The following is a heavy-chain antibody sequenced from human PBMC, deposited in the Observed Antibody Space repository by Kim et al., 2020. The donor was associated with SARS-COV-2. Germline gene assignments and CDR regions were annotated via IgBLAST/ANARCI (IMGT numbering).Heavy chain of an antibody. D-gene: IGHD3-22*01. J-gene: IGHJ3*02. CDR3: ASPGLDSSESDAFDI. V-gene: IGHV1-69*13. CDR2: IIHIFGTA. CDR1: GGTFSSYA. Sequence: SVKVSCKASGGTFSSYAISWVRQAPGQGLEWMGGIIHIFGTANYAQKFQGRVTITADESTSTAYMELSSLRSEDTAVYYCASPGLDSSESDAFDIWGQGTMVTVSS.